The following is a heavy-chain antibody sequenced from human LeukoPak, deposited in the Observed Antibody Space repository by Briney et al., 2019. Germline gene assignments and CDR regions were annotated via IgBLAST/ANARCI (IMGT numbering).Heavy chain of an antibody. V-gene: IGHV4-59*01. D-gene: IGHD6-19*01. CDR2: IYYSGST. J-gene: IGHJ4*02. CDR3: ARVCGAGWLEYYFDY. Sequence: SETLSLTCTVSGGSISSYYWSWIRQPPGKGLEWIGYIYYSGSTNYNPSLKSRVTISVDMSKNQFSLKLSSVTAADTAVYYCARVCGAGWLEYYFDYWGQGTLVTVSS. CDR1: GGSISSYY.